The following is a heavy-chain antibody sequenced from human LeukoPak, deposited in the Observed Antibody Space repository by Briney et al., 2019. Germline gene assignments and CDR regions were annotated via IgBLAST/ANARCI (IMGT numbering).Heavy chain of an antibody. CDR3: ARGKKDYYGSGSLDY. CDR2: IKSNTDGGTT. D-gene: IGHD3-10*01. J-gene: IGHJ4*02. Sequence: GGSLRLSCAASGFTFSNAWMSWVRQAPGKGLEWVGRIKSNTDGGTTDYAAPVKGRFTISRDDSKNTLYLQMNGLKTEDTAVYYCARGKKDYYGSGSLDYWGQGTLVTVSS. V-gene: IGHV3-15*01. CDR1: GFTFSNAW.